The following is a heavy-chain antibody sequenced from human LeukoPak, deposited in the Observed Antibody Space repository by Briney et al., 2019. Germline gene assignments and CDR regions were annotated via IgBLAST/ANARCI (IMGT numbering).Heavy chain of an antibody. CDR1: GGSISSYY. Sequence: SETLSLTCTVSGGSISSYYWSWIRQPPGKGLEWIGYIYYSGSTNYNPSLKSRVTISVDTSKNQFSLKLSSVTAADTAVYYCARVLDMAAGNMFDYWGQGTLVTVSS. D-gene: IGHD6-13*01. CDR3: ARVLDMAAGNMFDY. J-gene: IGHJ4*02. V-gene: IGHV4-59*08. CDR2: IYYSGST.